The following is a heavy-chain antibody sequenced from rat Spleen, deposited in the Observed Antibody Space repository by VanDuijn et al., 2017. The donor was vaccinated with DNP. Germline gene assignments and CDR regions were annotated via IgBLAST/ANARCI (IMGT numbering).Heavy chain of an antibody. Sequence: EVQLVESGGGFVHPGRSLKLSCTASGFTFSDYNMAWVRQAPKKGLEWVATISYDGSSTSYRDSVKGRFTMSRDNAKSTLYLQMDSLRSEDTATYYCARPDHWGQGVMVTVSS. V-gene: IGHV5-7*01. CDR2: ISYDGSST. J-gene: IGHJ2*01. CDR1: GFTFSDYN. CDR3: ARPDH.